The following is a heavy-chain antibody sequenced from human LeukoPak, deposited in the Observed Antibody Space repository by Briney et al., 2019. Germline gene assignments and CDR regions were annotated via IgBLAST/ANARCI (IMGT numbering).Heavy chain of an antibody. CDR3: ARSPGMDV. CDR2: IYYSGST. CDR1: GGSISSSSYY. J-gene: IGHJ6*02. V-gene: IGHV4-39*07. Sequence: PSETLPLTCTVSGGSISSSSYYWGWIRQPPGKGLEWIGSIYYSGSTYYNPSLKSRVTISVDTSKNQFSLKLSSVTAADTAVYYCARSPGMDVWGQGTTVTVSS.